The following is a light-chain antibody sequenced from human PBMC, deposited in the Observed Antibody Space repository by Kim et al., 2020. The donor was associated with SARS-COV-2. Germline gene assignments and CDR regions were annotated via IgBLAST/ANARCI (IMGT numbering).Light chain of an antibody. CDR3: QQYNTDVYT. Sequence: DIQMTQSPSTLSVSVGDTVTITCRASQSISDWLAWYQQKPGKGPKVLIYKASSLESGVPPRFTGSGSGTEFTLTIYSLQPDDFATYFCQQYNTDVYTFGQGTKLEIK. CDR2: KAS. CDR1: QSISDW. V-gene: IGKV1-5*03. J-gene: IGKJ2*01.